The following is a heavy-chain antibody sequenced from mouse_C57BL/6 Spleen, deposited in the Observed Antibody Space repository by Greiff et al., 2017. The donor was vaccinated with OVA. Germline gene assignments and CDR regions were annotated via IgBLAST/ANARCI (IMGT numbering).Heavy chain of an antibody. Sequence: EVMLVESEGGLVQPGSSMTLSCTASGFTLSDYYVAWVRQVPEKGLEWVANINYDGSSTYYLDSLKSRFISSRNNAKNMLYLQRSSLKSEDTATYYCARVYGNSPWIAYWGQGTLSLSLQ. J-gene: IGHJ3*01. D-gene: IGHD2-1*01. CDR1: GFTLSDYY. CDR2: INYDGSST. V-gene: IGHV5-16*01. CDR3: ARVYGNSPWIAY.